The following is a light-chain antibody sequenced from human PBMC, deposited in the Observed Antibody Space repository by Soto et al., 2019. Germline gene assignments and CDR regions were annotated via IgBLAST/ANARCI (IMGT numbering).Light chain of an antibody. CDR2: LAS. V-gene: IGKV1-39*01. Sequence: DIQMTQSPSTLSASVGDRVTITCRASRLIDTYVDWYQQKPGKAPDLLIYLASTLQVGVPSRFSGSGSGTDFTLTISGLQPEDFATYYCKHSYNTPITFGQGTRLDIK. J-gene: IGKJ5*01. CDR3: KHSYNTPIT. CDR1: RLIDTY.